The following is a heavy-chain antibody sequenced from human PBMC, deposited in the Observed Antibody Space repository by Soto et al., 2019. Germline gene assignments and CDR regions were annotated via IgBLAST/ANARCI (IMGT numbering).Heavy chain of an antibody. CDR2: INSNGGST. V-gene: IGHV3-64*01. D-gene: IGHD1-26*01. CDR1: GFTFSSYA. Sequence: EVQLVESGGGLVQPGGSLRLSCAASGFTFSSYAMHWVRQAPGKGLEYVPAINSNGGSTYYANSVKGRFTISRDNSKNTLYLQMGSLRAEDMAVYYCARGRGYLPFDYWGQGTLVTVSS. J-gene: IGHJ4*02. CDR3: ARGRGYLPFDY.